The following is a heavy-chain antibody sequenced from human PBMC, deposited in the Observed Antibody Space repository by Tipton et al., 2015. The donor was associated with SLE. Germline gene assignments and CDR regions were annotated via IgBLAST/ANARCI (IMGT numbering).Heavy chain of an antibody. V-gene: IGHV4-4*08. J-gene: IGHJ3*02. CDR2: IYTSGST. CDR3: ARDTGGWYWGAFDI. D-gene: IGHD6-19*01. Sequence: TLSLTCTVSGGSISSYYWSWIRQPPGKGLEWIGYIYTSGSTNYNPSLKRRVTISVDTSKNQFSLKLSSVTAADTAVYYWARDTGGWYWGAFDIWGQGTMVTVSS. CDR1: GGSISSYY.